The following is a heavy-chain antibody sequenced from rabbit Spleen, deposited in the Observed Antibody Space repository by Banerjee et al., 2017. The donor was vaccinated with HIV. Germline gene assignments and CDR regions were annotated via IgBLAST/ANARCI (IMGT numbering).Heavy chain of an antibody. V-gene: IGHV1S45*01. CDR2: INAATAKP. Sequence: QEQLVESGGGLVQPEGSLPLTCKASGFSFSARDVMCWVRQAPGKGLEWIACINAATAKPVYATWAKGRFTISRTSSTTVTLRMTSLTAADTATYFCARDLVGVIGWNFYLWGQGTLVTVS. D-gene: IGHD1-1*01. CDR1: GFSFSARDV. J-gene: IGHJ4*01. CDR3: ARDLVGVIGWNFYL.